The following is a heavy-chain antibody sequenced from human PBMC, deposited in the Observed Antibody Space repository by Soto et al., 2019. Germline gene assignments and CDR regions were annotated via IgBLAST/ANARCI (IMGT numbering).Heavy chain of an antibody. D-gene: IGHD1-1*01. CDR2: IYYSGST. V-gene: IGHV4-59*01. CDR1: GGSISSYY. CDR3: ARDGRATGTTRSYYYGMDV. J-gene: IGHJ6*02. Sequence: SETLSLTCTVSGGSISSYYWSWIRQPPGKGLEWIGYIYYSGSTNYNPSLKSRVTISVDTSKNQFSLKLSSVTAADMAVYYCARDGRATGTTRSYYYGMDVWGQGXTVTV.